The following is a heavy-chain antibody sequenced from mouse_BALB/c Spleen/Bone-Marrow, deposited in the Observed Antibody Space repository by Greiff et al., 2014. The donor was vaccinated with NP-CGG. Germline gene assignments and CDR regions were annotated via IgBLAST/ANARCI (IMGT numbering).Heavy chain of an antibody. CDR1: GFSLTSYG. V-gene: IGHV2-9*02. CDR3: ARAYGNYGYFDV. Sequence: VQLVESGPGLVAPSQSLSITCTVSGFSLTSYGVHWVRQPPEKGLEWLGVIWAGGSTNYNSALMSRLSISKDNSKSQVFLKMNSLQTDDIAMYYCARAYGNYGYFDVWGAGTTVTVSS. J-gene: IGHJ1*01. D-gene: IGHD2-1*01. CDR2: IWAGGST.